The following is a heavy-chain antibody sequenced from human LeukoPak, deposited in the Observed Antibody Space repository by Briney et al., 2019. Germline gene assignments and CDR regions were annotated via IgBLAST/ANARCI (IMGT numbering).Heavy chain of an antibody. CDR2: ISYDGSNK. V-gene: IGHV3-30*18. CDR1: GFTFSSYG. J-gene: IGHJ4*02. CDR3: ANEDSSGYPWD. Sequence: GGSLRLSCAASGFTFSSYGMHWVRQAPGKGLEWVAVISYDGSNKYYADSVKGRFTISRDNSKNTLYLQMNSLRAEDTAVYYCANEDSSGYPWDWGQGTLVTVAS. D-gene: IGHD3-22*01.